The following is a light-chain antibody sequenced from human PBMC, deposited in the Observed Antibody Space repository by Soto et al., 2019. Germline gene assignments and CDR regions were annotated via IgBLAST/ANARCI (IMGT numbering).Light chain of an antibody. V-gene: IGLV2-14*01. Sequence: QSALTQPASVSGSPGQSITISCTGTSSDVGGVSWYLQHPGKAPKLMIYDVRNRPSGVSNRFSGSKSGNTASLTISGLQAEDEADYYCSSYTSSSTRVFGTGTKLTVL. CDR2: DVR. CDR3: SSYTSSSTRV. CDR1: SSDVGG. J-gene: IGLJ1*01.